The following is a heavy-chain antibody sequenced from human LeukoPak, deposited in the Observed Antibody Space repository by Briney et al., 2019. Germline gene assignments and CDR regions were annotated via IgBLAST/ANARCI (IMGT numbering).Heavy chain of an antibody. Sequence: ASVKLSCKASGYTFTSYGISWVRQAPGQGLEWMGWISAYNGNTNYAQKLQGRVTMTTDTSTSTAYMELRSLRSDDTAVYYCARGIPGYSSGWYLTDYWGQGTLVTVSS. J-gene: IGHJ4*02. CDR3: ARGIPGYSSGWYLTDY. D-gene: IGHD6-19*01. CDR2: ISAYNGNT. V-gene: IGHV1-18*01. CDR1: GYTFTSYG.